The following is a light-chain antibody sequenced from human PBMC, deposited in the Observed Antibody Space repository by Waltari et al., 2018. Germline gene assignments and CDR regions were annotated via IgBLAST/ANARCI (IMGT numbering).Light chain of an antibody. J-gene: IGLJ2*01. V-gene: IGLV2-14*01. CDR2: DVY. Sequence: QSALTQPSSVSWSPGQAIIISFTGTGSDVGGYAFLSWYQQYPGKAPRLIIYDVYNRPSGVSNRFAGSKSDNTASLTISGLQAEDESVYYCSSYTSSGVVFGGGTKLTVL. CDR3: SSYTSSGVV. CDR1: GSDVGGYAF.